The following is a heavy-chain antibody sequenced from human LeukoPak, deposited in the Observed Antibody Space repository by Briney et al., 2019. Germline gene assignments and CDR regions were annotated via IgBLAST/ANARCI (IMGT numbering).Heavy chain of an antibody. Sequence: ASVKVSCKASGGTFSSYAISWVRQAPGQGLEWMGWISAYNGNTNYAQKLQGRVTMTTDTSTSTAYMELRSLRSDDTAAYYCARVRTYYYDSSGYSEDFDYWGQGTLVTVSS. CDR3: ARVRTYYYDSSGYSEDFDY. V-gene: IGHV1-18*01. CDR1: GGTFSSYA. J-gene: IGHJ4*02. D-gene: IGHD3-22*01. CDR2: ISAYNGNT.